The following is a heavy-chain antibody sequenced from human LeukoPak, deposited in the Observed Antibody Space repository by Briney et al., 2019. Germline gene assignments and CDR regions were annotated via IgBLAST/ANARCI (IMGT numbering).Heavy chain of an antibody. D-gene: IGHD2-15*01. Sequence: GRSLRLSCAASGFTFSSYSMNWVRQAPGKGLEWVSSISSSSSYIYYADSVKGRFTISRDNAKNSLYLQMNSLRAEDTAVYYCATGSSRHYFDYWGQGTLVTVSS. CDR3: ATGSSRHYFDY. V-gene: IGHV3-21*01. CDR2: ISSSSSYI. CDR1: GFTFSSYS. J-gene: IGHJ4*02.